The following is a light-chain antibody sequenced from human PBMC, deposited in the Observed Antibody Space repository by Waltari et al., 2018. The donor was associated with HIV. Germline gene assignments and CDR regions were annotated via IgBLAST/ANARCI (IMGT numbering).Light chain of an antibody. CDR2: EVT. CDR1: SSDIGGYNY. CDR3: SSFAPTNKFYVL. V-gene: IGLV2-8*01. Sequence: QSTLTQPPSASGSPGQSVTISCTGTSSDIGGYNYVPCYQQHPGKAPKPIMTEVTKRPSGVPDRFSGSKSGNTASLTVSGLQADDEALYYCSSFAPTNKFYVLFGGGTTLTVL. J-gene: IGLJ2*01.